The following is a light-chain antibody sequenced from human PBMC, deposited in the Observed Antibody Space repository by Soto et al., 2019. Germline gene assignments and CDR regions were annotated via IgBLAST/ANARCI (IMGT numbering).Light chain of an antibody. V-gene: IGLV2-14*01. CDR3: ISYTSSSTLYV. J-gene: IGLJ1*01. CDR1: SSDVGDYNS. CDR2: EVN. Sequence: QAVLAQPASVFGSPGQSITISCTGTSSDVGDYNSVSWYQQHPGKAPKLMIYEVNNRPSGVSNRFSGSKSGNTASLAISGLQAEDEADYFCISYTSSSTLYVFGTGTKVTVL.